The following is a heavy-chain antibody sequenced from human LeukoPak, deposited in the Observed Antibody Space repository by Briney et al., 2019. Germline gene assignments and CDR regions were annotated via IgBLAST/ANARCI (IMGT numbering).Heavy chain of an antibody. D-gene: IGHD3-22*01. CDR1: GFTVSRHY. J-gene: IGHJ4*02. Sequence: GGSLRLSCAASGFTVSRHYMSWVRQAPGKGLEWVGRLKSKTDGGATDYAAPVKGRITISRDDSKNRLYLQMNSLKTEDTAVYYCTTANYYDGSVLEYWGQGTLVTVSS. CDR3: TTANYYDGSVLEY. CDR2: LKSKTDGGAT. V-gene: IGHV3-15*01.